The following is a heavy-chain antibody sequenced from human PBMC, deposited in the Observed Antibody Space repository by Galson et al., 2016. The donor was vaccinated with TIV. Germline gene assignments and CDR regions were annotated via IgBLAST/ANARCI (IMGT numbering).Heavy chain of an antibody. V-gene: IGHV5-10-1*01. J-gene: IGHJ4*02. D-gene: IGHD4-17*01. CDR2: IDPEDSYT. Sequence: QSGAEVKKPGESLKISCQGSGYSFTTFWVGWVRQMPGKGLEWVGRIDPEDSYTEYTSSFQGHVIISADKSIGTSYLQWSSLQASDTAVYYCARPHYGDGDYWGLGTLVTVSS. CDR1: GYSFTTFW. CDR3: ARPHYGDGDY.